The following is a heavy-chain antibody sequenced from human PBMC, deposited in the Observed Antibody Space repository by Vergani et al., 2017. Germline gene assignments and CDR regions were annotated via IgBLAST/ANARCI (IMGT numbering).Heavy chain of an antibody. CDR3: ARGLLTVVLDY. J-gene: IGHJ4*02. CDR1: GFTFNNYA. CDR2: ISNSGDNT. D-gene: IGHD4-23*01. V-gene: IGHV3-23*01. Sequence: EVQLLESGGGLVQPGGSLRLSCAASGFTFNNYAMTWVRQAPGKGLEWVSVISNSGDNTYYADSVKGRFTISRDNSKNTLYLQMNSPRAEDTAVYYCARGLLTVVLDYWGQGTLVTVSS.